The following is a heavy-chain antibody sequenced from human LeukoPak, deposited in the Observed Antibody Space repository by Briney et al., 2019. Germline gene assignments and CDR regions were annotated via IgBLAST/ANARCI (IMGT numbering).Heavy chain of an antibody. CDR3: ARETVAVAGSGYYYYMDV. J-gene: IGHJ6*03. V-gene: IGHV3-21*01. CDR2: ISSSSSYI. Sequence: KPGGSLRLSCAASGFTFSSYSMNWVRQAPGKGLEWVSSISSSSSYIYYADSVKGRFTISRDNAKNSLCLQMNSLRAEDTAVYYCARETVAVAGSGYYYYMDVWGKGTTVTVSS. D-gene: IGHD6-19*01. CDR1: GFTFSSYS.